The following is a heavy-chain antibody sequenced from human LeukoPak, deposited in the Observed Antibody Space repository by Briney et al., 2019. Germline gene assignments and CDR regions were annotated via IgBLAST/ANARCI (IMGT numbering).Heavy chain of an antibody. CDR1: GFTFDDYA. D-gene: IGHD5-18*01. CDR3: AKAGYSYIDY. V-gene: IGHV3-9*01. CDR2: ISWNSGSI. Sequence: GGSLRLSCAASGFTFDDYAMHWVRQAPGKGLEWVSGISWNSGSIGYADSVKGRFTISRDNAKNSLYLQMNSLRAEDTALYYCAKAGYSYIDYWGQGTLVTVSS. J-gene: IGHJ4*02.